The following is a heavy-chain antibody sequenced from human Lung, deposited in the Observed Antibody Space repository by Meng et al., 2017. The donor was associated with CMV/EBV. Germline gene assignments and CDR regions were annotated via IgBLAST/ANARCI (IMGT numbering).Heavy chain of an antibody. CDR2: ISYDGSNK. CDR3: AREGYSYGFGGLFDY. V-gene: IGHV3-30*04. D-gene: IGHD5-18*01. J-gene: IGHJ4*02. CDR1: GFTFSSYA. Sequence: SXKISXAASGFTFSSYAMHWVRQAPGKGLKWVAVISYDGSNKYYADSVKGRFTISRDNSKNTLYLQMNSLRAEDTAVYYCAREGYSYGFGGLFDYWGQGTXVTVAS.